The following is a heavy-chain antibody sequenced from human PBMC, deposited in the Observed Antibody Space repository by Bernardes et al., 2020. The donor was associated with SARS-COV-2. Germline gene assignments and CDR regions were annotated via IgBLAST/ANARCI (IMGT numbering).Heavy chain of an antibody. CDR1: GGSISTYY. Sequence: SETLSLTCTVSGGSISTYYWNWVRPPPGKGLEWNGYVYYTGSTYYNPSLASRATISLDTSKNQFSLKLSSGTAEDTAVYYCAGRPVTERTVAEGNWLDPWGQGTLVTVSS. D-gene: IGHD6-19*01. V-gene: IGHV4-59*08. J-gene: IGHJ5*02. CDR2: VYYTGST. CDR3: AGRPVTERTVAEGNWLDP.